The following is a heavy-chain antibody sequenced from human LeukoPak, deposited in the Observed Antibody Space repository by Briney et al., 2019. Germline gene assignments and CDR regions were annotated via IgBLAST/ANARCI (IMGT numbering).Heavy chain of an antibody. CDR2: ISSSSSYT. Sequence: PGGSLRLSCAASGFTFSDYYMSWIGQAPGKGLEWGSYISSSSSYTNYADSVKGRFTISRDNAKNSLYLQMNSLRAEDTAVYYCARDATAAGIPTFVDHWGQGTLVTVSS. D-gene: IGHD6-13*01. J-gene: IGHJ4*02. CDR1: GFTFSDYY. V-gene: IGHV3-11*06. CDR3: ARDATAAGIPTFVDH.